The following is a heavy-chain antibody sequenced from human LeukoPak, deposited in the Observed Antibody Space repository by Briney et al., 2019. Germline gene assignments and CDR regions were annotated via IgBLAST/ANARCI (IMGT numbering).Heavy chain of an antibody. CDR1: GYTFTGYY. CDR2: MNPNSGNT. CDR3: AREDYYDSGSFDP. Sequence: ASVKVSCKASGYTFTGYYMHWVRQATGQGLEWMGWMNPNSGNTAYAQKFQGRVTMTRNTSISTAYMELSSLRSEDTAEYYCAREDYYDSGSFDPWGQGTLVTVSS. D-gene: IGHD3-22*01. J-gene: IGHJ5*02. V-gene: IGHV1-8*02.